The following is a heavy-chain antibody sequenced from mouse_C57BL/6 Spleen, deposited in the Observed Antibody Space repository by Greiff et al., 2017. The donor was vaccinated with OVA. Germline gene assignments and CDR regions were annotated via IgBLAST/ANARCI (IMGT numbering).Heavy chain of an antibody. J-gene: IGHJ4*01. Sequence: EVQGVESGAELVKPGASVKLSCTASGFNIKDYYMHWVKQRTEQGLEWIGRIDPEDGETKYAPKFQGKATITADTSSNTAYLQLSSLTSEDTAVYYGAREGAQATFYYAIDYWGQGTSVTVSS. V-gene: IGHV14-2*01. CDR2: IDPEDGET. D-gene: IGHD3-2*02. CDR1: GFNIKDYY. CDR3: AREGAQATFYYAIDY.